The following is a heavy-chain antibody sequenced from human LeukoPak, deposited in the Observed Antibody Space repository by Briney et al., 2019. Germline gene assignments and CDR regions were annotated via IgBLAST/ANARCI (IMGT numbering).Heavy chain of an antibody. CDR3: ARAGAYYDFWSGYYNFDY. CDR2: IKQDGSEK. Sequence: PGGSLRLSCAASGFTFSSCWMSWVRQAPGKGLEWVANIKQDGSEKYYVDSVKGRFTISRDNAKSSLYLQMNSLRAEDTAVYYCARAGAYYDFWSGYYNFDYWGQGTLVTVSS. J-gene: IGHJ4*02. D-gene: IGHD3-3*01. CDR1: GFTFSSCW. V-gene: IGHV3-7*01.